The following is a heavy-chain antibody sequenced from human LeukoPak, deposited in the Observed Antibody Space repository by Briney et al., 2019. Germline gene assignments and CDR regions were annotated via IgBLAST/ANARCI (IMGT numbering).Heavy chain of an antibody. CDR3: ARDYYDSRGYSDYFDY. J-gene: IGHJ4*02. D-gene: IGHD3-22*01. CDR1: GYTFTGYY. CDR2: INPNSGGT. Sequence: ASVKVSCKASGYTFTGYYMHWVRQAPGQGLEWMGRINPNSGGTNYAQKFQGRVTMTRDTSISTAYMELSRLRSDDTAVYYCARDYYDSRGYSDYFDYWGQGTLVTVSS. V-gene: IGHV1-2*06.